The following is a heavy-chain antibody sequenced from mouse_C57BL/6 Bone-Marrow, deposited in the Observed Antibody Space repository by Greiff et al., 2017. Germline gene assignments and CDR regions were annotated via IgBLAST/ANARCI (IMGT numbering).Heavy chain of an antibody. J-gene: IGHJ2*01. CDR3: MGDYYGSSYAFDY. Sequence: VQLQQSGAELVRPGASVKLSCTASGFNIKDDYMHWVKQRPEQGLEWIGWIDPENGDTEYASKFQGKATITAVTSSNTAYLQLSSLTSEDTAVYYCMGDYYGSSYAFDYWGQGTTLTVSS. CDR2: IDPENGDT. D-gene: IGHD1-1*01. V-gene: IGHV14-4*01. CDR1: GFNIKDDY.